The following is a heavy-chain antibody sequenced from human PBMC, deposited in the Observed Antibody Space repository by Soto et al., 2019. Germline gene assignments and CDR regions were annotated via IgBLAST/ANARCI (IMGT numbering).Heavy chain of an antibody. Sequence: PGGSLRLSCAASGFTFSRFGMHWVRQAPGKGLEWVAVISYDGSNRFYADSVKGRFTISRDNSKNTLYLQMNSLRPEDTAVYYCAKDLYGSETYTYDCGMEVWGQGPTATDSS. CDR3: AKDLYGSETYTYDCGMEV. D-gene: IGHD3-10*01. J-gene: IGHJ6*02. CDR1: GFTFSRFG. V-gene: IGHV3-30*18. CDR2: ISYDGSNR.